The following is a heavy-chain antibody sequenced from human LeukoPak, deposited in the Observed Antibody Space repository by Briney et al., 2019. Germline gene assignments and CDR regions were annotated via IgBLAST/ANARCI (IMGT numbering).Heavy chain of an antibody. CDR3: AGGSSSSFRSFDY. D-gene: IGHD6-6*01. Sequence: GGSLRLSCEASGFTFSTYSMHWVRQAPGKGLEWVSSISSSSTYKYHADSVKGRFTISRDNAKSSLFLEMNSPRAEDTAVYFCAGGSSSSFRSFDYWGQGTLVTVSS. CDR1: GFTFSTYS. J-gene: IGHJ4*02. V-gene: IGHV3-21*06. CDR2: ISSSSTYK.